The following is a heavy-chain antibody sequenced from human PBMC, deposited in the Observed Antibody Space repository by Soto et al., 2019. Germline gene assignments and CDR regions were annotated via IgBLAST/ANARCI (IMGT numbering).Heavy chain of an antibody. V-gene: IGHV4-4*07. D-gene: IGHD5-12*01. J-gene: IGHJ6*01. CDR2: TYTSGSN. CDR3: ARGGGYSGYHTESRRYSDSGMEV. Sequence: SETLSLTCTVSGGSISSYYWICLRQPAGEVLEWIGRTYTSGSNKYSRPLKSRVTKSVDTSKSQFSRKLSYVTPAHTAVYYCARGGGYSGYHTESRRYSDSGMEVRGQAT. CDR1: GGSISSYY.